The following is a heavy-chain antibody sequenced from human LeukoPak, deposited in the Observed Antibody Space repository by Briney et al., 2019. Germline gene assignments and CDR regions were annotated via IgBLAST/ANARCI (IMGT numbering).Heavy chain of an antibody. CDR1: GFSLSTYD. V-gene: IGHV3-64*01. D-gene: IGHD2-2*01. CDR3: ARGYCSSTSCTYDY. CDR2: ITSNGGTT. J-gene: IGHJ4*02. Sequence: QTGGSLTLSCVASGFSLSTYDMYWVRQAPGKGLEYVSAITSNGGTTYYANSVKGRFTISRDNSKNTLYLQMGSLRAEDMAVYYCARGYCSSTSCTYDYWGQGTLVTVSS.